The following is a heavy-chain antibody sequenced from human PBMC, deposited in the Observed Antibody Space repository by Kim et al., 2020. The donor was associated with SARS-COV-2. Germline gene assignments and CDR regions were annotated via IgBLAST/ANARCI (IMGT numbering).Heavy chain of an antibody. V-gene: IGHV4-59*13. D-gene: IGHD3-16*01. CDR3: ARMVFGGTKYNWFDP. CDR1: GGSISSYY. J-gene: IGHJ5*02. Sequence: SETLSLTCTVSGGSISSYYWSWIRQPPGKGLEWIGYIYYSGSTNYNPSLKSRVTISVDTSKNQFSLKLSSVTAADTAVYYCARMVFGGTKYNWFDPWGQGTLVTVSS. CDR2: IYYSGST.